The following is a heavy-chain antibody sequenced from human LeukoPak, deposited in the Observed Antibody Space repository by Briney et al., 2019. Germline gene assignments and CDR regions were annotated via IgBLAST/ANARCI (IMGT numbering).Heavy chain of an antibody. V-gene: IGHV3-11*04. CDR1: GFTFSDFY. CDR2: ISTTGYTI. D-gene: IGHD3-16*01. J-gene: IGHJ6*03. CDR3: ARDYASEYMDV. Sequence: GGSLRLSCAASGFTFSDFYMSWIRQAPGQGLEWLSYISTTGYTIYYADSVKGRFTISRDNTQNSLFLQMDSLRVEDTAVYYCARDYASEYMDVWGKGTTVTVSS.